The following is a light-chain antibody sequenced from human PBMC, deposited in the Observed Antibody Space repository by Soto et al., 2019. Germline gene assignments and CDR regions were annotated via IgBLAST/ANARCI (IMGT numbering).Light chain of an antibody. CDR2: KAS. Sequence: DIQMTQSPSTLSGSVADRATITCRASQTISGWLAWYQQKPGKAPKLLIYKASTLKSGVPSRFSGSGSGTEFTLTISSLQPDDFATYYCQHYNSYSEAFGQGTKVDIK. V-gene: IGKV1-5*03. CDR3: QHYNSYSEA. CDR1: QTISGW. J-gene: IGKJ1*01.